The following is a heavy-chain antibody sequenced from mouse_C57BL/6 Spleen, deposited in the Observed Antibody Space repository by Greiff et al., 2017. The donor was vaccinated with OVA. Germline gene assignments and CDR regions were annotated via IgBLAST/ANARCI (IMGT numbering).Heavy chain of an antibody. CDR2: INPNNGGT. V-gene: IGHV1-26*01. Sequence: VQLQQSGPELVKPGASVKISCKASGYTFTDYYMNWVKQSHGKSLEWIGDINPNNGGTSYNQKFKGKATLTVDKSSSTAYMELRSLTSEDSAVYYCARDYDVGYYAMDYWGQGTSVTVSS. J-gene: IGHJ4*01. CDR1: GYTFTDYY. CDR3: ARDYDVGYYAMDY. D-gene: IGHD2-4*01.